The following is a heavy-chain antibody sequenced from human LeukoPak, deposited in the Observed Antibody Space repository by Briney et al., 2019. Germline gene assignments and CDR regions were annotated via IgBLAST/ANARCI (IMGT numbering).Heavy chain of an antibody. CDR2: IYYSGST. CDR1: GGSISSSSYY. CDR3: ARDHGGNSMVDY. D-gene: IGHD4-23*01. J-gene: IGHJ4*02. Sequence: SETLSLTCTVSGGSISSSSYYWGWIRQPPGKGLEWIGSIYYSGSTYYNPSLKSRVTISVDTSKNQFSLKLSSVTAADTAVYYCARDHGGNSMVDYWGQGTLVTVSS. V-gene: IGHV4-39*07.